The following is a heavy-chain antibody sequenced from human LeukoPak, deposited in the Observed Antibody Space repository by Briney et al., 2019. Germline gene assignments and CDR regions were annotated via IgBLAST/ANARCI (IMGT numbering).Heavy chain of an antibody. D-gene: IGHD2-15*01. V-gene: IGHV3-30*18. J-gene: IGHJ4*02. CDR1: GFIFSSYG. CDR3: AKGARGGCSGGSCNPFDY. CDR2: ISYDGSNK. Sequence: GRSLRLSCAASGFIFSSYGMHWVRQAPGKGLEWVAVISYDGSNKYYADSVKGRFTISRDNSKNTLYLQMNSLRGEDTAVYYCAKGARGGCSGGSCNPFDYWGQGTLVTVSS.